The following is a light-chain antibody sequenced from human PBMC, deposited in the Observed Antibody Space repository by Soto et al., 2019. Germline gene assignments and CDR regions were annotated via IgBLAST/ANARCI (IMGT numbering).Light chain of an antibody. Sequence: EIAMTQSPSTLSVSPGERATLSCRASQSVSSRLAWYQQKPGQAPRLLISGASSRATGIPDRFSGSGSATDFTLTISRLEPEDFALYYRQQYGSSPITFGQGTRLEIK. V-gene: IGKV3-20*01. CDR1: QSVSSR. CDR2: GAS. CDR3: QQYGSSPIT. J-gene: IGKJ5*01.